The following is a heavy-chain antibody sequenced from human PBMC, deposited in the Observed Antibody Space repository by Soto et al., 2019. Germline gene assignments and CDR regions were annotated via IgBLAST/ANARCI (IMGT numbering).Heavy chain of an antibody. D-gene: IGHD2-15*01. CDR2: MANDGSYQ. CDR1: GFIFSTHG. J-gene: IGHJ4*02. V-gene: IGHV3-30*03. Sequence: QVQLVESGGGVVQPGGSLRLSCATSGFIFSTHGMQWVRQSPGEGLEWVAVMANDGSYQYYADSVKGRFTISRDNSKNTLYLQMDSLRREDTAVYYCARSIGGSSYYPPDYWGQGTLVTVSS. CDR3: ARSIGGSSYYPPDY.